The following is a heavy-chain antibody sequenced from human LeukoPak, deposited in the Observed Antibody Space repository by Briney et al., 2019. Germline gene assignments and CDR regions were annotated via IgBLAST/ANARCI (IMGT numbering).Heavy chain of an antibody. CDR2: IYYSGST. D-gene: IGHD6-13*01. Sequence: TPSETLSLTCTVSDNSNSNGYYWGWIRQPPGKGLEWIGSIYYSGSTYYNPSLKTRVTISKDTSKNQFSLKLSSVTAADTAVYYCARGARSSSWYVPYYFDYWGQGTLVTVSS. CDR1: DNSNSNGYY. CDR3: ARGARSSSWYVPYYFDY. J-gene: IGHJ4*02. V-gene: IGHV4-38-2*02.